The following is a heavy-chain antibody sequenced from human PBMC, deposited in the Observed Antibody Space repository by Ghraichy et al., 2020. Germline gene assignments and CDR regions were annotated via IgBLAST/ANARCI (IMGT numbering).Heavy chain of an antibody. V-gene: IGHV1-69*04. CDR3: ARDDVVVVAATDYYYYGMDV. Sequence: SVKVSCKASGGTFSSYAISWVRQAPGQGLEWMGRIIPILGIANYAQKFQGRVTITADKSTSTAYMELSSLRSEDTAVYYCARDDVVVVAATDYYYYGMDVWGQGTTVTVSS. J-gene: IGHJ6*02. D-gene: IGHD2-15*01. CDR2: IIPILGIA. CDR1: GGTFSSYA.